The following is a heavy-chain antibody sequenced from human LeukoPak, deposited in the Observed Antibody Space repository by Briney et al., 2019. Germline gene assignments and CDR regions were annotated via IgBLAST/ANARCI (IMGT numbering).Heavy chain of an antibody. V-gene: IGHV4-30-4*01. CDR2: IYYSGST. D-gene: IGHD3-22*01. Sequence: SQTLSLTCTVSGGSISSGDYYWSWIRQPPGKGLEWIVYIYYSGSTYYNPSLKSRVTISVDTSKNQFSLKLSSVTAADTAVYYCAREGDYYDSSGYLTPHFDYWGQGTLVTVSS. J-gene: IGHJ4*02. CDR3: AREGDYYDSSGYLTPHFDY. CDR1: GGSISSGDYY.